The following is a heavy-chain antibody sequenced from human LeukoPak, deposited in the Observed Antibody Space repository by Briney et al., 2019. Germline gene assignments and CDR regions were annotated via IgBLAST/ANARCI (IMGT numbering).Heavy chain of an antibody. CDR3: ARARARLYFDY. V-gene: IGHV4-59*01. J-gene: IGHJ4*02. Sequence: PSENLSLTCTVSGGSISRYYWSWIRQPPGKGLEWIGYIYYSGSTNYNPSLKSRVTISVDTSRNQFSLKPSSVTAADTAVYYCARARARLYFDYWGQGTLVTVSS. CDR1: GGSISRYY. D-gene: IGHD1-26*01. CDR2: IYYSGST.